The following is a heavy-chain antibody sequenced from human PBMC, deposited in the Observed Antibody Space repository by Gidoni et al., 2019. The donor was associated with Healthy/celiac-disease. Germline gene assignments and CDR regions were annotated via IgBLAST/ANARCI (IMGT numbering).Heavy chain of an antibody. CDR3: ARGVVRGETLN. CDR1: GGSFSGYY. J-gene: IGHJ4*02. CDR2: INHSGST. V-gene: IGHV4-34*01. Sequence: QVQLQQWGAGLLKPSETLSLTCAVYGGSFSGYYWSWIRQPPGKGLEWIGEINHSGSTNYHPSLKSRVTISVDTSKNQFSLKLSSVTAADTAVYYCARGVVRGETLNWGQGTLVTVSS. D-gene: IGHD3-10*01.